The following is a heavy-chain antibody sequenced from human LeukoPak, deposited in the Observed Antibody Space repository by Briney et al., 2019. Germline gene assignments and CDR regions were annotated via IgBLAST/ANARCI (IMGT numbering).Heavy chain of an antibody. CDR3: ARDVRFLEWLSPRRWFDP. D-gene: IGHD3-3*01. Sequence: SETLSLNCAVYGGSFSGYYWSWIRQPPGKGLEWIGEINHSGSTNYNPSLKSRATISVDTSKNQFSLKLSSVTAADTAVYYCARDVRFLEWLSPRRWFDPWGQGTLVTVSS. J-gene: IGHJ5*02. CDR2: INHSGST. V-gene: IGHV4-34*01. CDR1: GGSFSGYY.